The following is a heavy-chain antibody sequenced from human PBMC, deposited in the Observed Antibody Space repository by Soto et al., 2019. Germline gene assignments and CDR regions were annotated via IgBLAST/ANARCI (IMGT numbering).Heavy chain of an antibody. CDR2: INSNSGGT. CDR3: ARVTYYYGSGSYSYYYGMDV. J-gene: IGHJ6*02. CDR1: GYTFTGYY. D-gene: IGHD3-10*01. V-gene: IGHV1-2*02. Sequence: ASVKVSCKASGYTFTGYYMHWVRQAPGQGLEWMGWINSNSGGTNYAQKFQGRVTMTRDTSISTVYMELSRLRSDDTAVYYCARVTYYYGSGSYSYYYGMDVWGQGTTVTVSS.